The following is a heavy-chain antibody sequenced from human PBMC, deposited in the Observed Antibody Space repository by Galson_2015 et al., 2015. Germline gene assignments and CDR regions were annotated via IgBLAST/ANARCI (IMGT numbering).Heavy chain of an antibody. CDR2: ISYDGSNK. D-gene: IGHD4-17*01. CDR3: ARAYGVRYYYYGMDV. Sequence: SLRLSCAASGFTFSSYAMHWVRQAPGKGLEWVAVISYDGSNKYYADSVKGRFTISRDNSKNTLYLQMNSLRAEDTAVYYCARAYGVRYYYYGMDVWGQGTAVTVSS. J-gene: IGHJ6*02. V-gene: IGHV3-30-3*01. CDR1: GFTFSSYA.